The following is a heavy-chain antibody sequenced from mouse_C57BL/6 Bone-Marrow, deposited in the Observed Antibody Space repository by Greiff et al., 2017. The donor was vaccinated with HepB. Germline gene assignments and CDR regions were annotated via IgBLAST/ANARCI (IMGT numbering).Heavy chain of an antibody. V-gene: IGHV3-6*01. J-gene: IGHJ2*01. CDR3: ARGRPTVVPDY. D-gene: IGHD1-1*01. CDR2: ISYDGSN. CDR1: GYSITSGYY. Sequence: EVQLQESGPGLVKPSQSLSLTCSVTGYSITSGYYWNWIRQFPGNKLEWMGYISYDGSNNYNPSLKNRISITRDTSKNQFFLKLNSVTTEDTATYYCARGRPTVVPDYWGQGTTLTVSS.